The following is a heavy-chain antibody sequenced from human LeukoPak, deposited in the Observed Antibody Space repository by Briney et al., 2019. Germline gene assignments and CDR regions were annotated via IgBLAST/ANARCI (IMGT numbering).Heavy chain of an antibody. D-gene: IGHD3-16*02. V-gene: IGHV1-18*01. J-gene: IGHJ4*02. CDR2: ISAYNGNT. Sequence: ASVKVSCKASGYTFTSYGISWVRQAPGQGLEWMGWISAYNGNTNYAQKLQGRVTMTTDTSTSTAYMELRSLRSDDTAVYYCARQGKDVWGSYRLGYWGQGTLVTVSS. CDR3: ARQGKDVWGSYRLGY. CDR1: GYTFTSYG.